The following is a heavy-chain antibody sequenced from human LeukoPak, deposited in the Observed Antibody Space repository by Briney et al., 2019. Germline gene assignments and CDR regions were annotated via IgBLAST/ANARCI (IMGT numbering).Heavy chain of an antibody. Sequence: SVKVSCKASGGTFSSYAISWVRQAPGQGLEWMGRIIPIFGIANYAQKFQGRVTITADKSTSTAYMELSSLRSEDTAVYYYARAVTWGNLHDFAYWGQGTRVSVSS. J-gene: IGHJ4*02. CDR3: ARAVTWGNLHDFAY. V-gene: IGHV1-69*04. D-gene: IGHD3-16*01. CDR2: IIPIFGIA. CDR1: GGTFSSYA.